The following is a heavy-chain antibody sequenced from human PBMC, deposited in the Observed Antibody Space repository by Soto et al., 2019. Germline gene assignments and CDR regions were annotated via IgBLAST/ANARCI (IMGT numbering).Heavy chain of an antibody. CDR3: ARDCGGDCYSAIDAIDL. D-gene: IGHD2-21*02. J-gene: IGHJ3*01. CDR1: GGAINSYY. Sequence: QVQLQESGPGLVKPSETLSLTCTVSGGAINSYYWSWIRQPPGKGLEWIGYIYYSGSTSCNPSLKSRVTISVDTSKNQFSLKLNSVTAADTAVYYCARDCGGDCYSAIDAIDLWGQGTMVSVSS. V-gene: IGHV4-59*01. CDR2: IYYSGST.